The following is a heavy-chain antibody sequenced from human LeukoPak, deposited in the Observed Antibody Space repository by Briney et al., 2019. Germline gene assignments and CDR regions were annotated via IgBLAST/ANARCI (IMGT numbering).Heavy chain of an antibody. CDR3: ARDTWALKRAYSYGYVGYFDY. Sequence: GGSLRLSCAASGFTFSSYAMHWVRQAPGKGLEWVAVISHDGSNKYYADSVKGRFTISRDNSKNTLYLQMNRLRAEDTAVYYCARDTWALKRAYSYGYVGYFDYWGQGTLVTVSS. CDR2: ISHDGSNK. V-gene: IGHV3-30-3*01. D-gene: IGHD5-18*01. CDR1: GFTFSSYA. J-gene: IGHJ4*02.